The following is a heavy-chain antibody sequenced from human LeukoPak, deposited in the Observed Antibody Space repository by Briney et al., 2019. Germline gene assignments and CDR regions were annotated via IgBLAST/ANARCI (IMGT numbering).Heavy chain of an antibody. V-gene: IGHV3-30*02. CDR1: GFTFSNYG. J-gene: IGHJ4*02. CDR3: AKDGEYRSAFNGDLHY. Sequence: RGSLRLSCVASGFTFSNYGMHWVRQAPGKGLEWVAFMQYDGGNTDYADSVKGRFTISRDNSKNTLYLQMKSLRPDDSAVYYCAKDGEYRSAFNGDLHYWGQGTLVTVSS. CDR2: MQYDGGNT. D-gene: IGHD6-19*01.